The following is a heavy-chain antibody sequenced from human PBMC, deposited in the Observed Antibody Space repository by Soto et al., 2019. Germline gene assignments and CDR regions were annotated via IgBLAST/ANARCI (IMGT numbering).Heavy chain of an antibody. CDR1: GGSIGGYY. J-gene: IGHJ4*02. V-gene: IGHV4-59*08. CDR3: ARRYGYSFDY. D-gene: IGHD1-1*01. CDR2: IYHSGSS. Sequence: PSETLSLTWSVSGGSIGGYYGSWIRQPPGKGLEWIGYIYHSGSSNYNPSLKSRVTISVDTSKNQFSLKLSSVTAADTAVYYCARRYGYSFDYWGQGTLVTVSS.